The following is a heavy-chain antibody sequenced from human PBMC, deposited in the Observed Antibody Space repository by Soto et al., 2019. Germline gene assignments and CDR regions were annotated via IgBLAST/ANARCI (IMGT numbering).Heavy chain of an antibody. CDR1: GGSISSYY. V-gene: IGHV4-59*01. J-gene: IGHJ6*02. CDR3: ARRXAQDDCAGNCYRYDYYHGMDD. Sequence: PSETLSLTCTVSGGSISSYYWSWIWQPPGKGLEWIGYIYYSGSTNYNPSLKSRVTISVDTSKNQFSLKLSSVTAADTAVYYCARRXAQDDCAGNCYRYDYYHGMDDWGQGTSVTVSS. D-gene: IGHD2-21*02. CDR2: IYYSGST.